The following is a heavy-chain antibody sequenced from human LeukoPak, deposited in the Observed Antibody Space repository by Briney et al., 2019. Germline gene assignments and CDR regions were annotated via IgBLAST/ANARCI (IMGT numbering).Heavy chain of an antibody. D-gene: IGHD4-11*01. Sequence: NTSETLSLTCTVSGGSISSSSYYWGWIRQPPGKGLEWIGSIYYSGSTYYNPSLKSRVTISVDTSKNQFSLKLSSVTAADTAVYYCARSSKTYYYYYYMDVWGKGTTVTVSS. J-gene: IGHJ6*03. V-gene: IGHV4-39*01. CDR2: IYYSGST. CDR1: GGSISSSSYY. CDR3: ARSSKTYYYYYYMDV.